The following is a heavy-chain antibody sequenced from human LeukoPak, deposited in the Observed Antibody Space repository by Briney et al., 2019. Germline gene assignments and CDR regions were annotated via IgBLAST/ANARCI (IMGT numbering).Heavy chain of an antibody. J-gene: IGHJ4*02. CDR3: ARGSLGDGYLPFR. CDR1: GYTFTSYG. V-gene: IGHV1-18*01. Sequence: ASVKVSCKASGYTFTSYGISWVRQAPGQGLEWMGWISAYSGNTNYAQKFQGRVTITTDESTSTAYMELSSLRSEDTAVYYCARGSLGDGYLPFRWGQGALVTVSS. CDR2: ISAYSGNT. D-gene: IGHD3-16*01.